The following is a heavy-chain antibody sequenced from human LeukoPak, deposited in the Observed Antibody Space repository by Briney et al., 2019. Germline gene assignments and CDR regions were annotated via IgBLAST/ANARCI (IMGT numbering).Heavy chain of an antibody. CDR2: IRYDGSNK. V-gene: IGHV3-30*02. J-gene: IGHJ6*03. CDR1: GFTFSSYG. CDR3: AKSEARPWYYYMDV. Sequence: GGSLRLSCAASGFTFSSYGMHWVHQAPGKGLEWVAFIRYDGSNKYYADSVKGRFTISRDNSKNTLYLQMNSLRAEDTAVYYCAKSEARPWYYYMDVWGKGTTVTVSS.